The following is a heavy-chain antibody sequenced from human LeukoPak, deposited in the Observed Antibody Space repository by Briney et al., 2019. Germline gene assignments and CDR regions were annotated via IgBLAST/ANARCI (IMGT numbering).Heavy chain of an antibody. CDR1: GYTFTSYD. J-gene: IGHJ4*02. D-gene: IGHD4-23*01. Sequence: GASVKVSCKASGYTFTSYDINWVRQATGQGLEWMGGIIPIFGTANYAQKFQGRVTITADESTSTAYMELSSLRSEDTAVYYCARAGGGNEIDYWGQGTLVTVSS. V-gene: IGHV1-69*13. CDR3: ARAGGGNEIDY. CDR2: IIPIFGTA.